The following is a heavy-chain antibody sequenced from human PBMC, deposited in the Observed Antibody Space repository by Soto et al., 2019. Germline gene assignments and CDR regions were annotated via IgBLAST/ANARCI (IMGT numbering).Heavy chain of an antibody. J-gene: IGHJ5*02. Sequence: QVQLQESGPGLVKPSETLSLTCTVSGGSVSSGDYYWSWIRQPPGKGLEWIGYVSYSGNTFYKASLRSRLTISVDTSKNQFSMRLSSVTAADTAVYFCAREEQWPNRGGASWVRGTLVTVSS. CDR2: VSYSGNT. CDR1: GGSVSSGDYY. CDR3: AREEQWPNRGGAS. V-gene: IGHV4-61*08. D-gene: IGHD6-19*01.